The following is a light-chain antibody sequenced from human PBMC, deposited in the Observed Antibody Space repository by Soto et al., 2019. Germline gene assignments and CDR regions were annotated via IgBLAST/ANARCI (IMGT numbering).Light chain of an antibody. Sequence: LVLTQSPGTLSLSPGETAIFSCRSSQSVTSSNLAWYQQRPGQAPRLLIYGASNRATGIAERFSGSGSGADFRLTISRLEPEDVAVYYCQHYGASQYTFGQGTKVDIK. V-gene: IGKV3-20*01. CDR3: QHYGASQYT. CDR2: GAS. CDR1: QSVTSSN. J-gene: IGKJ2*01.